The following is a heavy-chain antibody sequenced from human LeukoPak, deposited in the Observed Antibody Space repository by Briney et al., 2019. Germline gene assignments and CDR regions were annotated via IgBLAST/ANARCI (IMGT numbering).Heavy chain of an antibody. CDR3: ARGWLQLLYYFDY. J-gene: IGHJ4*02. CDR1: GFTFSSYS. CDR2: ISSSSSTI. V-gene: IGHV3-48*01. D-gene: IGHD5-24*01. Sequence: PGGSLRLSCAASGFTFSSYSMNWVRQAPGKGLEWVSYISSSSSTIYYADSVKGRFTISRDNAKNSLYLQMNSLRAEDTAVYYCARGWLQLLYYFDYWGQGTLVTVSS.